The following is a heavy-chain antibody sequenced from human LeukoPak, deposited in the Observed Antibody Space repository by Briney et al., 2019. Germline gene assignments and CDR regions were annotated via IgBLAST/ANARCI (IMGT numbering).Heavy chain of an antibody. CDR3: ARARYESRIWPRSRYDYYYYMDV. J-gene: IGHJ6*03. V-gene: IGHV1-3*03. Sequence: ASVKVSCKASGYTFTNYAMHWVRQAPGQRLEWMGWINGGTGNTKYSQEFQGRVTITRDTSASTAYMEVSSLRSEDMAVYYCARARYESRIWPRSRYDYYYYMDVWGKGTTVTVSS. D-gene: IGHD1-26*01. CDR2: INGGTGNT. CDR1: GYTFTNYA.